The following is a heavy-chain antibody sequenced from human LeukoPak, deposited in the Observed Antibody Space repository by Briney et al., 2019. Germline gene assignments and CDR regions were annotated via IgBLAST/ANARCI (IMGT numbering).Heavy chain of an antibody. V-gene: IGHV3-30*02. CDR3: ARALSGYYYDSSGQPVDAFDI. Sequence: GGSLRLSCAASGFTFSSYGMHWVRQAPGKGLEWVAFIRYDGSNKYYADSVKGRFTISRDNAKNSLYLQMNSLRAEDTAVYYCARALSGYYYDSSGQPVDAFDIWGQGTMVTVSS. CDR1: GFTFSSYG. J-gene: IGHJ3*02. D-gene: IGHD3-22*01. CDR2: IRYDGSNK.